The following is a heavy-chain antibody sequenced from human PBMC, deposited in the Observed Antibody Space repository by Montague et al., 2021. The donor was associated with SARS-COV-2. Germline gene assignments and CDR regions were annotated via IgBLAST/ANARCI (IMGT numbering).Heavy chain of an antibody. D-gene: IGHD1-26*01. CDR3: AREGKVGATTGLDY. V-gene: IGHV3-33*01. CDR2: IWYDGSNK. Sequence: SLRLSCAASGFTFSSYGMHWVCQAPGKGLEWVAVIWYDGSNKYYADSVKGRFTISRDNSKNTLYLQMNSLRAEDTAVYYCAREGKVGATTGLDYWGQGTLVTVSS. CDR1: GFTFSSYG. J-gene: IGHJ4*02.